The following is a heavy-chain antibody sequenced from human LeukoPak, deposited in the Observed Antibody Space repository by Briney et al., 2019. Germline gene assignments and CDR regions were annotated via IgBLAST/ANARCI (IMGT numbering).Heavy chain of an antibody. CDR3: ARDHTYYYGSGSYYNSAFDP. J-gene: IGHJ5*02. CDR1: GYTFTSYG. Sequence: ASVKVSCKASGYTFTSYGISWVRQAPGQGLEWMGWISAYNGNTNYAQKLQGRVTMTTDTSTSTAYMELSRLRSDDTAVYYCARDHTYYYGSGSYYNSAFDPWGQGTLVTVSS. V-gene: IGHV1-18*01. CDR2: ISAYNGNT. D-gene: IGHD3-10*01.